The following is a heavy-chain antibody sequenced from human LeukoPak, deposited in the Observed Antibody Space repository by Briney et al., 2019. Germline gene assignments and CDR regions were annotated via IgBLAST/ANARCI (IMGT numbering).Heavy chain of an antibody. D-gene: IGHD2-15*01. CDR2: INPNSGGT. CDR3: ARGCSGGSCQGRFDP. Sequence: ASVKVSCKASGYTFTSYYMHWVRQAPGQGLEWMGRINPNSGGTNYAQKFQGRVTMTRDTSISTAYMELSRLRSDDTAVYYCARGCSGGSCQGRFDPWGQGTLVTVSS. J-gene: IGHJ5*02. V-gene: IGHV1-2*06. CDR1: GYTFTSYY.